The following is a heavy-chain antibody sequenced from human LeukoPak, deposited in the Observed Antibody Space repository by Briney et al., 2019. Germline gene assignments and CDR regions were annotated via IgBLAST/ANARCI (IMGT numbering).Heavy chain of an antibody. J-gene: IGHJ4*02. CDR2: ISISSTN. CDR1: GFTFNSYH. Sequence: GGSLRLSCAASGFTFNSYHFNWVRQAPGKGLERVSYISISSTNYYADSVKGRFTISRDDAKNSVYLQMNSLRAEDTAVYYCARTHERDLDYWGQGTLVTVSS. V-gene: IGHV3-48*01. CDR3: ARTHERDLDY.